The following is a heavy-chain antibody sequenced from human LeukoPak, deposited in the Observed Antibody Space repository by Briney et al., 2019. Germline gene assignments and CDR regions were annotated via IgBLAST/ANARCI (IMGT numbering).Heavy chain of an antibody. D-gene: IGHD4-23*01. CDR1: GFTFSSYG. Sequence: GGSLRLSCAASGFTFSSYGMSWVRQAPGKGLEWVSAISGSGGSTYYADSVKGRFTISRDNSKHTLYLQMNSLRAEDTAVYYCANLDYGGNSGFDYWGQGTLVTVSS. CDR3: ANLDYGGNSGFDY. J-gene: IGHJ4*02. CDR2: ISGSGGST. V-gene: IGHV3-23*01.